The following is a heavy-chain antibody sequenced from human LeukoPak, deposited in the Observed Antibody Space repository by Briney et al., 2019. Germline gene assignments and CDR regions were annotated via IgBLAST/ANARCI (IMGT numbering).Heavy chain of an antibody. J-gene: IGHJ5*02. V-gene: IGHV4-59*01. CDR2: IYYSGST. Sequence: SETLSLTCTVSGGSISGYYWSWIRQPPGKGLEWIGYIYYSGSTNHNPSLKSRVTISLDTSKNQFSLKLLSVTAADTAVYYCARTIEGYNWFDPWGQGTLVTVSS. CDR1: GGSISGYY. CDR3: ARTIEGYNWFDP.